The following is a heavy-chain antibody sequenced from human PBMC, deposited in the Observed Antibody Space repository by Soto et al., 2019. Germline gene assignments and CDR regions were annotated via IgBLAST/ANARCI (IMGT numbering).Heavy chain of an antibody. D-gene: IGHD5-18*01. V-gene: IGHV4-59*01. J-gene: IGHJ6*01. Sequence: NPSETLSLTCTVSGVSISSYYWSWIRQAPGKGLEWIGYIYYSGSTNYNPSLKSRVTISVDTSKNQFSLKLSSVTAADTAVYYCARERSGYSYRFYGMEVWGQGTTVTVSS. CDR2: IYYSGST. CDR1: GVSISSYY. CDR3: ARERSGYSYRFYGMEV.